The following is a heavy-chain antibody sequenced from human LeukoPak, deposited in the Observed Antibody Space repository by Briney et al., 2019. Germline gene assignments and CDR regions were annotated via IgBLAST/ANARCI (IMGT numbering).Heavy chain of an antibody. CDR1: GYTFTSYG. Sequence: AASVKVSCKASGYTFTSYGISWVRQAPGQGLEWMGWISAYNGNTNYAQKLQGRVTMTTDTSTSTAYMELRSLRSDDTAVYYCARGRRGYGQAADFDYWGQGTLVTVSS. CDR2: ISAYNGNT. CDR3: ARGRRGYGQAADFDY. J-gene: IGHJ4*02. D-gene: IGHD5-18*01. V-gene: IGHV1-18*01.